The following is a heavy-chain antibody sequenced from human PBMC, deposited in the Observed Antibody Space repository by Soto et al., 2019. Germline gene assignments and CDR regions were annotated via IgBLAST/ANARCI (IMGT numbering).Heavy chain of an antibody. CDR2: ISYSGTT. Sequence: PSETLSLTCTVSGDSISSNNNYWTWIRQPPGEGLEWIGFISYSGTTSYSPSLKSRVAISLDTSKNQFSLSLSSVTAADTAVYYCARGRGYSYGLDHWGQGTMVPSPQ. D-gene: IGHD5-18*01. CDR3: ARGRGYSYGLDH. V-gene: IGHV4-30-4*01. J-gene: IGHJ5*02. CDR1: GDSISSNNNY.